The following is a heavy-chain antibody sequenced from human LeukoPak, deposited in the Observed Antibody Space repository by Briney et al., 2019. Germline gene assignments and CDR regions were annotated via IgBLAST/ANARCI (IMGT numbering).Heavy chain of an antibody. V-gene: IGHV1-2*06. Sequence: ASVKVSCKASGYTFTGYYMHWVRQAPGQGLEWMGRINPNSGGTNYAQKFQGRVTMTRDTSISTAYMELSRLRSDDTAVYYCATDGEMATILADAFDIWGQGTMVTVSS. CDR3: ATDGEMATILADAFDI. J-gene: IGHJ3*02. CDR1: GYTFTGYY. D-gene: IGHD5-24*01. CDR2: INPNSGGT.